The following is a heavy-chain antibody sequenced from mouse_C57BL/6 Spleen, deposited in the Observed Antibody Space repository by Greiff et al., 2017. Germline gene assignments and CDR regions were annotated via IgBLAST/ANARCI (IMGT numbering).Heavy chain of an antibody. V-gene: IGHV14-1*01. Sequence: EVQLQQSGAELVRPGVSVKLSCPASGFNIKDYYMHWVKQRPEQGLEWIGRIDPEDGATAYAPKFQGKATMTADTSSNTAYLQLSSLTSEDTAVYYCTTAIYYGSIAAMDYWGQGTSVTVSS. J-gene: IGHJ4*01. CDR2: IDPEDGAT. CDR3: TTAIYYGSIAAMDY. CDR1: GFNIKDYY. D-gene: IGHD1-1*01.